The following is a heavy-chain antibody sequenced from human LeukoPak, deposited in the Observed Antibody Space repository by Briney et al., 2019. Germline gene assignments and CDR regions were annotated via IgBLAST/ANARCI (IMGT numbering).Heavy chain of an antibody. V-gene: IGHV3-23*01. J-gene: IGHJ4*02. D-gene: IGHD6-19*01. CDR3: GKKTGYSSGWYLES. CDR2: ISGSGSDT. Sequence: GGSLRLSCAASGFTFSSYAVSWVRQAPGKGLEWVAAISGSGSDTYYADYVKGRFTISRDNSKNTLYLQMNSLRAEDAAVYYCGKKTGYSSGWYLESWGQGTLVTVSS. CDR1: GFTFSSYA.